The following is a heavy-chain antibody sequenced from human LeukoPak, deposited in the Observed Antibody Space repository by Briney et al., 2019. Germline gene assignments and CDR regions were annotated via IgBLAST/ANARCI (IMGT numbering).Heavy chain of an antibody. J-gene: IGHJ4*02. Sequence: GGPLRLSCAASGFTFSSYAMHWVRQAPGKGLEWVAVISYDGSNKYYADSVKGRFTISRDNSKNTLYLQMNSLRAEDTAVYYCASLIAAWGQGTLVTVSS. V-gene: IGHV3-30-3*01. CDR1: GFTFSSYA. CDR2: ISYDGSNK. D-gene: IGHD6-25*01. CDR3: ASLIAA.